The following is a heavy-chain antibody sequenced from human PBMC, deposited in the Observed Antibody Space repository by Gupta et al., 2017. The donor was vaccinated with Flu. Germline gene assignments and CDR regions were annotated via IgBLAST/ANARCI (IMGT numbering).Heavy chain of an antibody. CDR1: TFSSYG. V-gene: IGHV3-48*01. CDR3: ASDYYDSVGTHF. D-gene: IGHD3-22*01. Sequence: TFSSYGMNWVRQVPGKGLEWLSYISGSGTTIYYADSVKGRFTISRDNAKNSLYLQMNSLRAEDTAVYYCASDYYDSVGTHFWGQGTLVTVSS. J-gene: IGHJ4*02. CDR2: ISGSGTTI.